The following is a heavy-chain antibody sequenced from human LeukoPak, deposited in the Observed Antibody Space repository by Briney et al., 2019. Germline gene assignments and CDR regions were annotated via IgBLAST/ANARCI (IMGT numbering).Heavy chain of an antibody. V-gene: IGHV4-38-2*01. CDR3: ARHDSAAAGIDF. Sequence: SSETLSLTCAVSGYSITNGYYWGWIRQPPGKGLEWIGSINHSGSTSYSPTLKSRVTISVDTSKNQFSLKVTSVTAADTAVYHCARHDSAAAGIDFWGQGTPVTVSS. J-gene: IGHJ4*02. CDR2: INHSGST. D-gene: IGHD6-13*01. CDR1: GYSITNGYY.